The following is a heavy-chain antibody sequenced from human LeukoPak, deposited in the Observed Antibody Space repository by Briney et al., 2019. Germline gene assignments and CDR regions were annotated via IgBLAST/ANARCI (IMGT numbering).Heavy chain of an antibody. CDR2: IKRDGSST. V-gene: IGHV3-74*01. CDR1: GFTFSSYW. J-gene: IGHJ4*02. Sequence: GGSLRLSCAASGFTFSSYWMHWVRQAPGKGLVWVSRIKRDGSSTSYADSVKGRFTSSRDNAKNTLYLQMNSLRAEDTAVYYCARGSSVVGLDWGQGTLVTV. CDR3: ARGSSVVGLD. D-gene: IGHD2-15*01.